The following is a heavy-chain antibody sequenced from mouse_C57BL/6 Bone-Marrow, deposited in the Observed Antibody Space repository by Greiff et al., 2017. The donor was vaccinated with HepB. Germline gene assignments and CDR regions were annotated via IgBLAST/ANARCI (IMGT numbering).Heavy chain of an antibody. J-gene: IGHJ1*03. CDR2: IHPSDSDT. CDR3: AIGDYYGSSYGWYFDV. Sequence: VKQRPGQGLEWIGRIHPSDSDTNYNQKFKGKATLTVDKSSSTAYMQLSSLTSEDSAVYYCAIGDYYGSSYGWYFDVWGTGTTVTVSS. D-gene: IGHD1-1*01. V-gene: IGHV1-74*01.